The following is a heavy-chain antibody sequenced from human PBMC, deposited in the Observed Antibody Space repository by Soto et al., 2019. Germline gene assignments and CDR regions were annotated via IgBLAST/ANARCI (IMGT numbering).Heavy chain of an antibody. V-gene: IGHV3-74*01. CDR3: AKDIAYYYDSSGYLGPYYYYGMDV. J-gene: IGHJ6*02. CDR1: GFTFSTYW. D-gene: IGHD3-22*01. CDR2: INSDGSAT. Sequence: GGSLRLSCAASGFTFSTYWMHWVRQAPGRGLVWVSRINSDGSATSYADSVKGRFTISRDNAKNTLYLQMNSLRAEDTAVYYCAKDIAYYYDSSGYLGPYYYYGMDVWGQGTTVTVSS.